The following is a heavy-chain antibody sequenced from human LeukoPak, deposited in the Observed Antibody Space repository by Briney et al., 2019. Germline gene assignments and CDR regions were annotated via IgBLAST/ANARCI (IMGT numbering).Heavy chain of an antibody. CDR3: ARELYPYQKAKDY. CDR2: IYPNSDGS. V-gene: IGHV1-2*02. J-gene: IGHJ4*02. CDR1: GFTFSDYY. Sequence: ASVKVSCKTSGFTFSDYYIHWVRQAPGQGPEWMGCIYPNSDGSTTAQMFQGRVTMTRDTSLSTAYLELSGLKSDDTAVYYCARELYPYQKAKDYWGQGTLVTVS. D-gene: IGHD3-16*01.